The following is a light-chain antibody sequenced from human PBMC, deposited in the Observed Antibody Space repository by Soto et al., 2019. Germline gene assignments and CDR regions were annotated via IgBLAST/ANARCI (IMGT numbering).Light chain of an antibody. CDR1: SGHSSYA. Sequence: QSVLTQSPSASASLGASVKLTCTLSSGHSSYAIAWHQQKPEKGPRYLMKLNSDGSHSKGDGIPDRFSGSSSGAERYLTIASLQSEDEADYYCQTWGTGIPWVFGGGTKLTVL. CDR3: QTWGTGIPWV. CDR2: LNSDGSH. V-gene: IGLV4-69*01. J-gene: IGLJ3*02.